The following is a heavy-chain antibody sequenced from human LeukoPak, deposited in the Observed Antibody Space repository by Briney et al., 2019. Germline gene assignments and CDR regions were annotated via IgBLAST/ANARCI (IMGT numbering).Heavy chain of an antibody. CDR3: AAWRAVAAH. V-gene: IGHV4-39*01. Sequence: SETLSLTCTVSGGSISSSSYYWGWIRQPPGKGLEWIGSIYYSGSTYYNPSLKSRVTISVDTSKNQFSLKLSSMTAADTAVYYCAAWRAVAAHWGQGTLVTVSS. CDR1: GGSISSSSYY. D-gene: IGHD6-19*01. J-gene: IGHJ4*02. CDR2: IYYSGST.